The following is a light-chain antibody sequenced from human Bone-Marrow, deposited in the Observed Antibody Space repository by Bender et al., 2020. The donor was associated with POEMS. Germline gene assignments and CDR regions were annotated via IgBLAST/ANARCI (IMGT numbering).Light chain of an antibody. CDR1: SSDVGGYDL. CDR2: EVS. V-gene: IGLV2-23*02. J-gene: IGLJ1*01. Sequence: QSALTQPASVSGSPGQSITISCTGTSSDVGGYDLVSWYQQHPGKAPKLLIYEVSKRPSGISSRFSGSKFGNTASLTISGLQAEDEADYYCCSYTGSTDFDVFGTGTKVTV. CDR3: CSYTGSTDFDV.